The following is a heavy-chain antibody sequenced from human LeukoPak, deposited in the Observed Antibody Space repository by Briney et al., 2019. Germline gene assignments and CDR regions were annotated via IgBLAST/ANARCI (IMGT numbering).Heavy chain of an antibody. Sequence: GGSLRLSCAASGFTFSSYEMNWVRQAAGKGLEWVSAISGSGGVTYYADSVKGRFSISRDNSKNTLYLQMNSLRAEDTAAYYCARSGLNRFDYWGQGTLVTVSS. V-gene: IGHV3-23*01. J-gene: IGHJ4*02. CDR2: ISGSGGVT. D-gene: IGHD2-15*01. CDR1: GFTFSSYE. CDR3: ARSGLNRFDY.